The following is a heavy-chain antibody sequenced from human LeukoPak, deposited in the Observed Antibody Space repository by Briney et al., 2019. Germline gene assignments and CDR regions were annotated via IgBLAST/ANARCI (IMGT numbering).Heavy chain of an antibody. Sequence: GGSLRLSCAASGFTFSSYEMNWVRQAPGKGLEWVSYISSSGSTIYYADSVKGRFTISRDNAKNSLYLQMNSLRAEDTAVYFCARDSGTRYCSTTSCYVAGFDYWGQGTLVTVSS. J-gene: IGHJ4*02. CDR2: ISSSGSTI. D-gene: IGHD2-2*01. CDR3: ARDSGTRYCSTTSCYVAGFDY. V-gene: IGHV3-48*03. CDR1: GFTFSSYE.